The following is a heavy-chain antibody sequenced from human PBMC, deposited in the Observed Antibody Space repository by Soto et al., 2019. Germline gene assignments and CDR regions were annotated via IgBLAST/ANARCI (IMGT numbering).Heavy chain of an antibody. CDR2: IIPIFGTA. V-gene: IGHV1-69*01. CDR1: GGTFSSYA. J-gene: IGHJ3*02. Sequence: QVQLVQSGAEVKKPWSSVKVSCKASGGTFSSYAISWVRQAPGQGLEWMGGIIPIFGTANYAQKFQGRVTITAAESTSTSYVELRSLRSEDTDVYFCARAFVTMVREVIRPRLNDAFDIWGQGTMVTVSS. CDR3: ARAFVTMVREVIRPRLNDAFDI. D-gene: IGHD3-10*01.